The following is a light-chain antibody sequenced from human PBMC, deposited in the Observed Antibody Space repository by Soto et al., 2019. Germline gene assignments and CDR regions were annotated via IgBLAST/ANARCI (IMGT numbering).Light chain of an antibody. J-gene: IGKJ2*01. V-gene: IGKV1-5*01. CDR2: DAS. Sequence: DIQMTQSPSTLSASVTDRVTITCRASQNIHKWLAWYQQKPGKAPKLLIYDASTLENGVPSRFSGSGSGTEFTLTITSPQPDDFATYYYQEYNDNSYTFCQGTKLEI. CDR1: QNIHKW. CDR3: QEYNDNSYT.